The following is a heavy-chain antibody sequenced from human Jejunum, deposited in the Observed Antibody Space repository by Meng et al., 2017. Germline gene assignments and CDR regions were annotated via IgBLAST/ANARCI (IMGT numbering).Heavy chain of an antibody. J-gene: IGHJ4*02. CDR1: GGSISTDNL. CDR2: IHHSGST. V-gene: IGHV4-4*03. CDR3: ARDRGVEDY. Sequence: QVQLRGSAPGPVTPPGTLALPFAVSGGSISTDNLWSWVRQPPGKGLEYIGEIHHSGSTKYNPSLKSRVTISVDKSNNHFSLKLSSVTAADTAVYYCARDRGVEDYWGQGTLVTVSS. D-gene: IGHD5-24*01.